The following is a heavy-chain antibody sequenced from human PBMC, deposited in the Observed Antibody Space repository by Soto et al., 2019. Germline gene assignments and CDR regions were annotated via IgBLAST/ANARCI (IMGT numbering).Heavy chain of an antibody. CDR1: GFMFNAYG. J-gene: IGHJ3*01. V-gene: IGHV3-30*18. Sequence: GGSLRLSCEASGFMFNAYGMHWVRQAPGKGLEWVAVISFDGSNKYYAESVKGRFTISRDNSKNTLYLEMLSLRPEDTAVFYCAKAGTIAGTGTTPRAFDVWGQGTMVTV. CDR3: AKAGTIAGTGTTPRAFDV. CDR2: ISFDGSNK. D-gene: IGHD6-13*01.